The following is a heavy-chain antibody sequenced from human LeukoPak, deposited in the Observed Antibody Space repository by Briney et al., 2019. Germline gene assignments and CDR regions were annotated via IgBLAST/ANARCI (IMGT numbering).Heavy chain of an antibody. J-gene: IGHJ4*02. CDR3: AKDPFYGSGGA. CDR1: GFTFSSYA. CDR2: ISGSGGST. Sequence: GGSLRLSCAASGFTFSSYAMSWARQAPGKGLEWVSAISGSGGSTYYADSVKGRFTISRDNSKNTLYLQMNSLRAEDTAVYYCAKDPFYGSGGAWGQGTLVTVSS. D-gene: IGHD3-10*01. V-gene: IGHV3-23*01.